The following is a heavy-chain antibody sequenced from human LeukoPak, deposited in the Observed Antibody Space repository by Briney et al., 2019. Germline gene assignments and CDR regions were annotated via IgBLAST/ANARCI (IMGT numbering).Heavy chain of an antibody. J-gene: IGHJ5*02. CDR1: GFTFSSYA. Sequence: GGSLRLSCAASGFTFSSYAMSWVRQAPGKGLEWVSAISGSGGSTYYADSVKGRFTISRDNSKNTLYLQMNSLRAEDTAVYYCAGQEDIVVVPAAWFYNWFDPWGQGTLVTVSS. D-gene: IGHD2-2*01. CDR2: ISGSGGST. CDR3: AGQEDIVVVPAAWFYNWFDP. V-gene: IGHV3-23*01.